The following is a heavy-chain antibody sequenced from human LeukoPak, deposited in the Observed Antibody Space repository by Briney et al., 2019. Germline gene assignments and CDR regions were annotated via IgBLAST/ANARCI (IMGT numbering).Heavy chain of an antibody. Sequence: GGSLRLSCAASGFTFSDFYMTRIRQAPGKGLEWVSYISNRGSTIHYADSVRGRFTISRDNAKKSLYLQMNSLRAEDTAVYYCARSADRSGYFREITLYYFDYWGQGTLVAVSS. D-gene: IGHD3-22*01. V-gene: IGHV3-11*01. CDR3: ARSADRSGYFREITLYYFDY. J-gene: IGHJ4*02. CDR2: ISNRGSTI. CDR1: GFTFSDFY.